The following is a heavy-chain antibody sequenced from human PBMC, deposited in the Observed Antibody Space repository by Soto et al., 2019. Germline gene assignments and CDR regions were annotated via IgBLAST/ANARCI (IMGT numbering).Heavy chain of an antibody. Sequence: PGGSLRLSCAVSGVTLSNVWMNWVRQAPGKGPEWVGRIKSKTDGGTTDYAAPVKGRFTISRDDSENTLYLQMNSLKTEDTAVYYCSHGYYQYFGTWGQGTLVTVSS. V-gene: IGHV3-15*07. CDR3: SHGYYQYFGT. CDR2: IKSKTDGGTT. CDR1: GVTLSNVW. J-gene: IGHJ5*02. D-gene: IGHD5-18*01.